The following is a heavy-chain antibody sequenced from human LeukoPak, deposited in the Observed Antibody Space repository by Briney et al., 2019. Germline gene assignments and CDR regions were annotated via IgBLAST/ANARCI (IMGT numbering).Heavy chain of an antibody. D-gene: IGHD5-24*01. Sequence: PGRSLRLSCAASGLTFSSYAMHWVRQAPGKGLQWVAVISYDGSNKYYADSVKGRFTISRDNSKNTLYLQMNSLRAEDTAVYYCASPADVEMATITYFQHWGQGTLVTVSS. CDR1: GLTFSSYA. CDR2: ISYDGSNK. V-gene: IGHV3-30*04. J-gene: IGHJ1*01. CDR3: ASPADVEMATITYFQH.